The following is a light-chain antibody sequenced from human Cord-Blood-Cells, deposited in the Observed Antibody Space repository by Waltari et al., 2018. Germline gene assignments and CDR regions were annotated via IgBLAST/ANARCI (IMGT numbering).Light chain of an antibody. CDR1: SSDVGGYNY. CDR2: DVS. CDR3: SSYTSSSTFPWV. J-gene: IGLJ3*02. Sequence: QSALTQPASVSGSPGQSITISCTGTSSDVGGYNYVSWYQQHPGKAPKLMNYDVSKRPSGVSTRFSGSKSGNTASLTSSGLQAEDEADYYCSSYTSSSTFPWVFGGGTKLTVL. V-gene: IGLV2-14*01.